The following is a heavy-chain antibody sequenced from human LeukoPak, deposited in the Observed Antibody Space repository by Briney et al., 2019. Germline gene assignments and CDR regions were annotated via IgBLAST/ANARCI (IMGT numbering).Heavy chain of an antibody. J-gene: IGHJ5*02. D-gene: IGHD3-22*01. CDR1: GGSFSGYY. CDR3: ARGRSSVRTMIVVVTRINWFDP. Sequence: NASETLPLTCAVYGGSFSGYYWSWIRQPPGKGLEWIGEINHSGSTNYNPSLKSRATISVDTSKNQFSLKLSSVTAADTAVYYCARGRSSVRTMIVVVTRINWFDPWGQGTLVTVSS. V-gene: IGHV4-34*01. CDR2: INHSGST.